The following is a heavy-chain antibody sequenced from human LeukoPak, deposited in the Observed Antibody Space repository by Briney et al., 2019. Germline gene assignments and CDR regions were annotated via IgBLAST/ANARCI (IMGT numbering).Heavy chain of an antibody. Sequence: GGSLRLSCAASGFTYGNYLMHWVRHAPGKGLVWVSRISPDGRSTNYADFVKGRFTVSRDNAMNTVYLQMNSLRAEGTAVYYGARGTWIQLWPSDYGGQGTLVTVSS. V-gene: IGHV3-74*01. CDR2: ISPDGRST. CDR3: ARGTWIQLWPSDY. D-gene: IGHD5-18*01. CDR1: GFTYGNYL. J-gene: IGHJ4*02.